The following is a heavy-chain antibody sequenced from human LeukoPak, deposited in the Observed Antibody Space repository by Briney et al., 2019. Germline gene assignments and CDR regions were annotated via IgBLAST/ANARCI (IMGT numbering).Heavy chain of an antibody. V-gene: IGHV3-11*01. CDR3: ARGPVSSSGFFDY. CDR2: VSSSGGTI. J-gene: IGHJ4*02. Sequence: GGSLRLSCAASGFTFSVYHMSWIRQASGKGLEWVSYVSSSGGTISYADSVKGRFSISRDNAKKSLYLQMNSLRAEDTAVYYCARGPVSSSGFFDYWGQGTLVTVSS. D-gene: IGHD3-22*01. CDR1: GFTFSVYH.